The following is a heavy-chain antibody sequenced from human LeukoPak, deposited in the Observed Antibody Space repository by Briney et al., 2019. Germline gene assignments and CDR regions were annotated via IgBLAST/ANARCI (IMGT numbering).Heavy chain of an antibody. CDR2: ISYDGSNK. CDR3: AKDSYGYSSGGPLFDY. Sequence: GRSLRLSCAASGFSFSSYDMHWVRQAPGKGLEWVAIISYDGSNKYYADSVKGRFTISRDNSKNTLSLQMNSLRPEDTAVYYCAKDSYGYSSGGPLFDYWGQGTLVTVSS. D-gene: IGHD6-19*01. V-gene: IGHV3-30*18. J-gene: IGHJ4*02. CDR1: GFSFSSYD.